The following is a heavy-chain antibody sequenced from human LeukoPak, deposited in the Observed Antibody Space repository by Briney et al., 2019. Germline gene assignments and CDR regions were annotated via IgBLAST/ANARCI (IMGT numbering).Heavy chain of an antibody. Sequence: GGSLRLSCAASGFTFTTYGMNWVRQAPGKGLEWVSFISSGGSYIYYADSVKGRFTIFRDDAKNSVYLQMNSLRAEDTAVYYCAREPGPAAPPVDYWGQGTLVTVSS. D-gene: IGHD2-2*01. CDR1: GFTFTTYG. V-gene: IGHV3-21*01. CDR2: ISSGGSYI. J-gene: IGHJ4*02. CDR3: AREPGPAAPPVDY.